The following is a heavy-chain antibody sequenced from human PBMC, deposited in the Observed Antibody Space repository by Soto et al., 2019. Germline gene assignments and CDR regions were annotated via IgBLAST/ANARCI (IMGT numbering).Heavy chain of an antibody. V-gene: IGHV3-7*05. D-gene: IGHD6-19*01. J-gene: IGHJ6*02. CDR3: ARDSIAVAGTFVYYYYYGMDV. CDR1: GSTFSRAW. CDR2: IKQDGSEK. Sequence: PGGSLRLSCAASGSTFSRAWINWVRQAPGKGLEWVANIKQDGSEKYYVDSVKGRFTISRDNAKNSLYLQMNSLRAEDTAVYYCARDSIAVAGTFVYYYYYGMDVWGQGTTVTVSS.